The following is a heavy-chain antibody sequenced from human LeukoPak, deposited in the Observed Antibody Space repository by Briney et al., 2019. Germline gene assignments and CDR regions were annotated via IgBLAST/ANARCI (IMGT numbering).Heavy chain of an antibody. CDR2: IDHSGGS. J-gene: IGHJ4*02. V-gene: IGHV4-34*01. Sequence: SETLSLTGAVYGGSFSGYYWSWIRQPPGKGLEWIGEIDHSGGSNYNPSLKSRVSISLDTSKNQFSLKLTSVTAADTAVYYCARVQAEVGPGHWGQGTLVTVSS. CDR3: ARVQAEVGPGH. D-gene: IGHD1-26*01. CDR1: GGSFSGYY.